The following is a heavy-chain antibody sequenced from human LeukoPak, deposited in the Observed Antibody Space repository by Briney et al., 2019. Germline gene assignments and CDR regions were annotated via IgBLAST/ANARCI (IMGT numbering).Heavy chain of an antibody. CDR3: ARVRSSGYYYPNWFDP. J-gene: IGHJ5*02. D-gene: IGHD3-22*01. Sequence: SQTLSLICTVSGGSISSGDYYWSWIRQPPGKGLEWIGYIYYSGSTYYNPSLKSRVTISVDTSKNQFSLKLSSVTAADTAVYYCARVRSSGYYYPNWFDPWGQGTLVTVSS. CDR2: IYYSGST. CDR1: GGSISSGDYY. V-gene: IGHV4-30-4*08.